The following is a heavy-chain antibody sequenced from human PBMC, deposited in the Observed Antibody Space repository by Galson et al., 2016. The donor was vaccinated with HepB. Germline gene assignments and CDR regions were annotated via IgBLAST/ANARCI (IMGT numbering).Heavy chain of an antibody. Sequence: SLRLSCAASGFTFSWFGMHWVRQAPGKGLEWVGVVSYDGNTKWYAGSVMGRFTISRDNSKNTLFLQMSSLRAEDTAVYYCARSQWFGELFYFDSWGQGTLVTVSS. V-gene: IGHV3-30*03. CDR1: GFTFSWFG. J-gene: IGHJ4*02. CDR2: VSYDGNTK. CDR3: ARSQWFGELFYFDS. D-gene: IGHD3-10*01.